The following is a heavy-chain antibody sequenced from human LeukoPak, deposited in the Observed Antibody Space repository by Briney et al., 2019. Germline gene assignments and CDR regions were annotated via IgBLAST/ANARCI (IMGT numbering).Heavy chain of an antibody. V-gene: IGHV3-23*01. CDR3: AKVKVYSGSLPFDY. CDR2: ISGSGGST. J-gene: IGHJ4*02. Sequence: GGSLRLSCAASGFTFSSYGMHWVRQAPGKGLEWVSAISGSGGSTYYADSVKGRFTISRDNSKNTLYLQMNSLRAEDTAVYYCAKVKVYSGSLPFDYWGQGTLVTVSS. D-gene: IGHD1-26*01. CDR1: GFTFSSYG.